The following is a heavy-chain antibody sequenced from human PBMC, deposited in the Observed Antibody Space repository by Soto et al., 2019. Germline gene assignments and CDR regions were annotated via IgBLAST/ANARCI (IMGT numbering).Heavy chain of an antibody. D-gene: IGHD2-2*01. V-gene: IGHV1-2*02. CDR2: IFPQSGAT. CDR1: GYTFSDYN. CDR3: ARXSSXXNQXXXXXTCALDQ. Sequence: QVQLVQSGAEVKKPGASVRVSCKSSGYTFSDYNVXWVRQAXGQGLEWLGWIFPQSGATKYAQRLQGRVTMTRDTSISAVYMEVSGLRSDDTAAYFCARXSSXXNQXXXXXTCALDQWGQGTLVIVSS. J-gene: IGHJ4*02.